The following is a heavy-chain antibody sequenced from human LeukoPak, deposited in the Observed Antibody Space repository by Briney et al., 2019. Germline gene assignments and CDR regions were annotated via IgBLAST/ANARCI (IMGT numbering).Heavy chain of an antibody. CDR3: ARARPTEGPYGMDV. CDR2: ISSSSSYT. CDR1: GFTFSDYY. J-gene: IGHJ6*04. Sequence: GGSLRLSCAASGFTFSDYYMSWIRQAPGKGLEWASYISSSSSYTNYADSVKGRFTISRDNAKNSLHLQMNSLRAEDTAVYYCARARPTEGPYGMDVWGKGTTVTVSS. V-gene: IGHV3-11*06. D-gene: IGHD1-14*01.